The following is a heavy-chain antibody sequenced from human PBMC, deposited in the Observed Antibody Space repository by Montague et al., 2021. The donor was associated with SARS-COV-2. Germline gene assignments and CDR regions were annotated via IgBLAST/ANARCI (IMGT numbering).Heavy chain of an antibody. Sequence: SLRLSCAVSGFTFSRYWMHWVRQAPGRGLVWVSRISSDGSDIIYADSVKGRFTISRDNARNTLYLQMNSLRAEDTAVYYCARGVTAPGPTTFDYWGQGTLVTVSS. J-gene: IGHJ4*02. CDR1: GFTFSRYW. D-gene: IGHD1-26*01. CDR2: ISSDGSDI. V-gene: IGHV3-74*01. CDR3: ARGVTAPGPTTFDY.